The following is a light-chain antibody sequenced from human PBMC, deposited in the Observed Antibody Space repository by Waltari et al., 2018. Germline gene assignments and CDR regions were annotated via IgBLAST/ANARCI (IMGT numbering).Light chain of an antibody. CDR1: QGINNH. J-gene: IGKJ1*01. V-gene: IGKV1-9*01. Sequence: DVLLTQSPSFLSASVGDRVTITCRASQGINNHLAWYQQKPGKAPKLLIYAASTLHSGVPSRFSGSGSGTECTLAISSLQPDDFANYYCQQYNAYPWTFGQGTKVDVK. CDR2: AAS. CDR3: QQYNAYPWT.